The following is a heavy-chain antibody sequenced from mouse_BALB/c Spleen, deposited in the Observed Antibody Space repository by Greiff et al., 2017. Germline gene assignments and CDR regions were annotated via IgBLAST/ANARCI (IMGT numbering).Heavy chain of an antibody. D-gene: IGHD1-1*01. J-gene: IGHJ3*01. Sequence: VQVVESGAELMKPGASVKISCKATGYTFSSYWIEWVKQRPGHGLEWIGEILPGSGSTNYNEKFKDKATLTVDKSSSTAYMQLSSPTSEDSAVYYCARSVYGGFFAYWGQGTLVTVSA. CDR1: GYTFSSYW. V-gene: IGHV1-9*01. CDR2: ILPGSGST. CDR3: ARSVYGGFFAY.